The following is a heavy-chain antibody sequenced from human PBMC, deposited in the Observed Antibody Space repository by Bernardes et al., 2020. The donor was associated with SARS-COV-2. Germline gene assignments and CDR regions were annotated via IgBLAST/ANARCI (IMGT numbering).Heavy chain of an antibody. V-gene: IGHV4-39*01. J-gene: IGHJ6*02. CDR2: IYYSGST. CDR1: GGSISSSSYY. Sequence: SETLSLTCTVSGGSISSSSYYWGWIRQPPGKGLEWIGSIYYSGSTYYNPSLKSRVTISVDTSKNQVSLHLNSVTPEDTAVYFCARASIVIVPGPLGLGPWGYKYNGMEVWGPGTTVTVSS. CDR3: ARASIVIVPGPLGLGPWGYKYNGMEV. D-gene: IGHD2-2*01.